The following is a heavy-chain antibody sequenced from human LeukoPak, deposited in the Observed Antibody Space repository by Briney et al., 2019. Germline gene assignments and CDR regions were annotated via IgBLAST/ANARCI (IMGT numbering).Heavy chain of an antibody. Sequence: SQTLSLTCAISGDSVSSNSAAWNWIRQSPSRGLEWLGRTYYRSKWYNDYAVSVKSRITINPDTSKNQFSLKLSSVTAADTAVYYCATPYDYGGNLVIYWGQGTLVTVSS. CDR1: GDSVSSNSAA. J-gene: IGHJ4*02. CDR3: ATPYDYGGNLVIY. V-gene: IGHV6-1*01. CDR2: TYYRSKWYN. D-gene: IGHD4-23*01.